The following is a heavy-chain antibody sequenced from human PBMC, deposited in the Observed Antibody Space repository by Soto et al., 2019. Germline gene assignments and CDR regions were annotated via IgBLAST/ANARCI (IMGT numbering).Heavy chain of an antibody. D-gene: IGHD3-3*01. CDR2: IYYSGST. V-gene: IGHV4-59*01. CDR1: GGSISSYY. J-gene: IGHJ6*03. Sequence: QVQLQESGPGLVKPSETLSLTCTVSGGSISSYYWSWIRQPPGKGLEWIGYIYYSGSTNYNPSLKSRVTISVDTSKNQFSLKLSSVTAADTAVYYCARYYDFWSGYYTEPYYYYMDVWGKGTTVTVSS. CDR3: ARYYDFWSGYYTEPYYYYMDV.